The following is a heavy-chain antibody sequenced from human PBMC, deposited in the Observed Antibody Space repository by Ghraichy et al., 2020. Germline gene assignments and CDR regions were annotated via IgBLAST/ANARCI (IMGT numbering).Heavy chain of an antibody. Sequence: GRFTISRDNAKNSLYLQMNSLRAEDTAVYYCARGERSSWPPSHDAFDIWGQGTMVTVSS. V-gene: IGHV3-11*05. D-gene: IGHD6-13*01. J-gene: IGHJ3*02. CDR3: ARGERSSWPPSHDAFDI.